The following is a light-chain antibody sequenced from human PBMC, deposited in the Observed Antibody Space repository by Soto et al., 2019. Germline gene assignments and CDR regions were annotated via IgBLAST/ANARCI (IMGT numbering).Light chain of an antibody. V-gene: IGLV8-61*01. J-gene: IGLJ2*01. Sequence: QTVVTQEPSFSVSSRGTVTLTCGLSSGSVSTSYYPSWYQQTPGQAPRTLIYSTNTRSSGVPDRFSGSILGNKAALTITGAQADDESDYYCVLYMGSGIRVFGGGTKLTVL. CDR3: VLYMGSGIRV. CDR1: SGSVSTSYY. CDR2: STN.